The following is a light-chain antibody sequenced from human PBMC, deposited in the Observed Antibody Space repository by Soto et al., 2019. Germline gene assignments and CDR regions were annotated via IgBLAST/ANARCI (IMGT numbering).Light chain of an antibody. Sequence: QSALTQPASVSGSPGQSITISCTGTSSDVGSYNLVSWYQQHPGKAPKLMIYEVSTRPSGVSNRFSGSKSGNTASLTISGLQAEDEADYYCCSYAGSSTWVFGGGTKLTV. CDR3: CSYAGSSTWV. V-gene: IGLV2-23*02. CDR1: SSDVGSYNL. J-gene: IGLJ3*02. CDR2: EVS.